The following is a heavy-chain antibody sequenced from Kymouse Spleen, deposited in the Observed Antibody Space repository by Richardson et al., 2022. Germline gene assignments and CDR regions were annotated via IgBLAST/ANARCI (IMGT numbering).Heavy chain of an antibody. CDR1: GFTFSGSA. J-gene: IGHJ6*02. Sequence: EVQLVESGGGLVQPGGSLKLSCAASGFTFSGSAMHWVRQASGKGLEWVGRIRSKANSYATAYAASVKGRFTISRDDSKNTAYLQMNSLKTEDTAVYYCTRRYDILTGYPHYYYYYGMDVWGQGTTVTVSS. D-gene: IGHD3-9*01. CDR2: IRSKANSYAT. CDR3: TRRYDILTGYPHYYYYYGMDV. V-gene: IGHV3-73*02.